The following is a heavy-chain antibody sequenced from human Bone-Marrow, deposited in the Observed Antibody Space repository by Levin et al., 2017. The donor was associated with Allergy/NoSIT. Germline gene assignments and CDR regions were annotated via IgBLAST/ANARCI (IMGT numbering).Heavy chain of an antibody. CDR1: GFTFSASS. V-gene: IGHV3-7*01. Sequence: PGGSLRLSCAASGFTFSASSMNWVRQAPGKGLEWVAYVKQDGREKYYVDSVKGRFTISRDNAKNSLYLQMDSLRAEDTAVYYCARGRGDSWGQGTLVTVSS. D-gene: IGHD3-10*01. J-gene: IGHJ4*02. CDR3: ARGRGDS. CDR2: VKQDGREK.